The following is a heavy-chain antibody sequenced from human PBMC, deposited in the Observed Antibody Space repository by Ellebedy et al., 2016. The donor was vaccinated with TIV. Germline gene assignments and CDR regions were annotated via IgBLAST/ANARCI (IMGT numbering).Heavy chain of an antibody. CDR1: GDSLSSGYSY. CDR3: ARANDDGGYYFDF. CDR2: IYSSGSA. Sequence: SETLSLXXSVSGDSLSSGYSYWTWIRQPPGKGLEWIGYIYSSGSAYYNPSLKSRVALSIDASKNQFSLSLTSVTSADTAVYFCARANDDGGYYFDFWGQGTLVTVSS. V-gene: IGHV4-30-4*01. J-gene: IGHJ4*02. D-gene: IGHD3-10*01.